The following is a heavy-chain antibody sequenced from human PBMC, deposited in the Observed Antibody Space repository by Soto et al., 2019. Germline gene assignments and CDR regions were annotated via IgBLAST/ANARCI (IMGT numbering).Heavy chain of an antibody. J-gene: IGHJ6*02. CDR2: IYYSGST. CDR3: ARGGTVGANYYYYGMDV. D-gene: IGHD1-26*01. CDR1: GGSISSGGYY. Sequence: PSETLSLTCTVSGGSISSGGYYWSWIRQHPGKGLEWIGYIYYSGSTYYNPSLKSRVTISVDTSKNQFSLKLSSVTAADTAVYYCARGGTVGANYYYYGMDVWGQGTTVTVSS. V-gene: IGHV4-31*03.